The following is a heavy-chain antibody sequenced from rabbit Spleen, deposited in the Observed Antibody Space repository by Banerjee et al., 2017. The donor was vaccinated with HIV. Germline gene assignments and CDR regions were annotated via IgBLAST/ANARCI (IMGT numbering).Heavy chain of an antibody. CDR2: INIVTGKS. Sequence: EQLEESGGGLVKPEGSLTLTCKASGVSFSDKDVMCWVRQAPGKGLEWIACINIVTGKSVYASWAKGRFTMSRTSSTTVTLQMTSLTAADTAIYFCARDLVAVIGWNFNLWGPGTLVTVS. CDR3: ARDLVAVIGWNFNL. J-gene: IGHJ4*01. CDR1: GVSFSDKDV. V-gene: IGHV1S45*01. D-gene: IGHD1-1*01.